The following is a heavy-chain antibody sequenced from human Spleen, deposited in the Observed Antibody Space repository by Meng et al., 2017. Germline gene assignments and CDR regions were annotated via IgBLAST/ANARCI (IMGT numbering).Heavy chain of an antibody. J-gene: IGHJ6*02. CDR3: ARAARYYDILTGSLYALDV. CDR2: ISYDGSNE. D-gene: IGHD3-9*01. Sequence: GESLKISCAASGFSFSSYSLHWVRQAPGKGLEWVSLISYDGSNEYYPDSVKGRFTVSRDNSKNTLYLQMNSLRSEDTAVYYCARAARYYDILTGSLYALDVWGQGTTVTVSS. CDR1: GFSFSSYS. V-gene: IGHV3-30*01.